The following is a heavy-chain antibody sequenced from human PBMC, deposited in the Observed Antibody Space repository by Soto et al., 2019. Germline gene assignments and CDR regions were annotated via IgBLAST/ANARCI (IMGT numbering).Heavy chain of an antibody. D-gene: IGHD6-6*01. CDR2: IYWDDDK. CDR3: AHSASHVDY. J-gene: IGHJ4*02. CDR1: GFSLSTSGVG. V-gene: IGHV2-5*02. Sequence: QITLKESGPTLVKPTQTLTLTCTFSGFSLSTSGVGVGWIRQPPGKALECLALIYWDDDKSYSPSLKSRLTITKDTSKNQVVLTMTNMDPVDTATYYCAHSASHVDYWGQGTLVTVSS.